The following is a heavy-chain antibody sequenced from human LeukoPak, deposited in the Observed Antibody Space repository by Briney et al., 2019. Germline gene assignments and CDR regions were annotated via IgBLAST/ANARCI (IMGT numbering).Heavy chain of an antibody. Sequence: SETLSLTCAVYGGSFSGYYWSWIRQPPGKGLEWIGEINHSGSTNYNPSLKSRVTISVHKSKNQFSLKLSSVTAADTAVYYCARREYSSSWYGTNWFDPWGQGALVTVSS. CDR2: INHSGST. V-gene: IGHV4-34*01. CDR3: ARREYSSSWYGTNWFDP. J-gene: IGHJ5*02. CDR1: GGSFSGYY. D-gene: IGHD6-13*01.